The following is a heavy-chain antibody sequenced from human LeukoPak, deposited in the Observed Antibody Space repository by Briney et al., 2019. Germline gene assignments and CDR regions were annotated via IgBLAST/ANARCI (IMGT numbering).Heavy chain of an antibody. CDR2: ISYDGSNK. V-gene: IGHV3-30*04. CDR1: GFTFSSYG. CDR3: ARDVPFVWDSETSGVDY. J-gene: IGHJ4*02. Sequence: QTGGSLRLSCAASGFTFSSYGMHWVRQAPGKGLEWVAVISYDGSNKYYADSVKGRFTISRDSSKNTLYLQMNSLRAEDTAVYYCARDVPFVWDSETSGVDYWGQGTLVTVSS. D-gene: IGHD1-26*01.